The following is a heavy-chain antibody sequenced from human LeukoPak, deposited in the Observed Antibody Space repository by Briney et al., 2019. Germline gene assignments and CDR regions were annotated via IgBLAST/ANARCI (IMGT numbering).Heavy chain of an antibody. D-gene: IGHD3-22*01. Sequence: ASVKVSCKASGYTFTSYYMHWVRQAPGQGLEWMGIINPSGGSTSYAQKFQGRVTMTRDTSTSTVYVELSSLRSEDTAVYYCARVGVYYDSSGYYSDWGQGTLVTVSS. CDR3: ARVGVYYDSSGYYSD. J-gene: IGHJ4*02. CDR1: GYTFTSYY. V-gene: IGHV1-46*01. CDR2: INPSGGST.